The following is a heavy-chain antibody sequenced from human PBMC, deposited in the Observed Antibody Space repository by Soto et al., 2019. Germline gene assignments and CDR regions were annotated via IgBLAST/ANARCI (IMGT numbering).Heavy chain of an antibody. CDR2: ISGSGGST. D-gene: IGHD3-22*01. CDR1: GFTFSSYA. CDR3: AKVSDSSGYYPYYFDY. J-gene: IGHJ4*02. Sequence: EVQLLESGGGLVQPGGSLRLSCAASGFTFSSYAMSWVRQAPGKGLEWVSAISGSGGSTYYADSVKGRFTISRDNSKNTLYLKMNSLRAEDTAVYYCAKVSDSSGYYPYYFDYWGQGTLVTVSS. V-gene: IGHV3-23*01.